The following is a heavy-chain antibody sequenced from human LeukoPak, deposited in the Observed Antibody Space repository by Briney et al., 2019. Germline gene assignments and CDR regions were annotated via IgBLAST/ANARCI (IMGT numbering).Heavy chain of an antibody. Sequence: GGSLRLSCAASGFTFSSYAMHWVRQAPGKGLEWVAVISYDGSNKYYADSVKGRFTISRDNSKNTLYLQLNSLRAEDTAIYYCAKDGSGSYYGYYFDYWGQGTLATVSS. J-gene: IGHJ4*02. D-gene: IGHD3-10*01. CDR2: ISYDGSNK. CDR3: AKDGSGSYYGYYFDY. CDR1: GFTFSSYA. V-gene: IGHV3-30*04.